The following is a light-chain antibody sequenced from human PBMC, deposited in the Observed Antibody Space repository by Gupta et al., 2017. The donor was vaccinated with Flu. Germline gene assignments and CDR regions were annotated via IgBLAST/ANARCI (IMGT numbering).Light chain of an antibody. CDR1: SSDVGDYNY. CDR2: GVS. V-gene: IGLV2-14*01. Sequence: QSALTQPASVSGSPGQSIPISCTGTSSDVGDYNYVSWYQQHPGKAPRLMIYGVSNRPSGVSNRFSGSKSGNTASLTISGLQAADEADYYCSSYTSSSVIFGGGTKLTVL. J-gene: IGLJ2*01. CDR3: SSYTSSSVI.